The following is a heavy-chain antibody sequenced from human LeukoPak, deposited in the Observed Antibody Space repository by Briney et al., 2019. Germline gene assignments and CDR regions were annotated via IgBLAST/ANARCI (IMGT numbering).Heavy chain of an antibody. Sequence: GASVKVSRKASGGTFSSYAISWVRQAPGQGLEWMGWISAYNGNTNYAQKLQGRVTMTKDTSTSTAYMELRSLRSDDTAVYYCARDAVLRYFDWSPRAFDYWGQGTLVTVSS. CDR3: ARDAVLRYFDWSPRAFDY. CDR1: GGTFSSYA. J-gene: IGHJ4*02. D-gene: IGHD3-9*01. CDR2: ISAYNGNT. V-gene: IGHV1-18*01.